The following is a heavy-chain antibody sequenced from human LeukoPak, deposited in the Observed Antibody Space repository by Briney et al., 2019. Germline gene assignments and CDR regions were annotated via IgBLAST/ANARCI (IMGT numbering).Heavy chain of an antibody. CDR1: GFTVSSNY. CDR3: ASSMVRGVIITRPYYYYGMDA. V-gene: IGHV3-66*01. CDR2: IYSGGST. Sequence: PGGSLRLSCAASGFTVSSNYMSWVRQAPGKGLEWASVIYSGGSTYYADSVKGRFTISRDNSKNTLYLQMNSLRAEDTAVYYCASSMVRGVIITRPYYYYGMDAWGQGTTVTVSS. D-gene: IGHD3-10*01. J-gene: IGHJ6*02.